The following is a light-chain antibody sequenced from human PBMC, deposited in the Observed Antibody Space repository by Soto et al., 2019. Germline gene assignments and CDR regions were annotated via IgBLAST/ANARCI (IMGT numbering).Light chain of an antibody. J-gene: IGKJ4*01. Sequence: DIQMTQSPSTLSASVGDRVTITCRASQSISSWLAWYQQKPGKAPKLLIYKASSLESGVPSRFSASESGTQSPLTISSLQPDDFATYYCQQYNGYSATFGGGTKVEIK. V-gene: IGKV1-5*03. CDR1: QSISSW. CDR2: KAS. CDR3: QQYNGYSAT.